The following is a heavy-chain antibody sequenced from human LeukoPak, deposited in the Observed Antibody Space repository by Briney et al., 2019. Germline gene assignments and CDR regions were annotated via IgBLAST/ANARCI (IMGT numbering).Heavy chain of an antibody. V-gene: IGHV4-59*01. CDR1: GGSISSYY. Sequence: SETLSLTCTVSGGSISSYYWSWIRQPPREGLEWIGYIYYSGSSNYNPSLRSRVTISVDTSKNQFSLKLSSVTAADTAVYYCARDKFLCSGGSCYGPRYYYGMDVWGQGTAVTVSS. CDR3: ARDKFLCSGGSCYGPRYYYGMDV. CDR2: IYYSGSS. J-gene: IGHJ6*02. D-gene: IGHD2-15*01.